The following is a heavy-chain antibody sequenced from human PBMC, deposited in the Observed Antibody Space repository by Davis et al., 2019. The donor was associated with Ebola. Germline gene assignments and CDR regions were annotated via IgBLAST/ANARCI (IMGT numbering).Heavy chain of an antibody. CDR1: GFTFSDYY. Sequence: GESLKISCAASGFTFSDYYMSWIRQAPGKGLEWVSYISSSGSTIYYADSVKGRFTISRDNAKNSLYLQMNSLRAEDTAVYYCARDRFASGSYYNGRLDYWGQGALVTVSS. CDR2: ISSSGSTI. D-gene: IGHD3-10*01. V-gene: IGHV3-11*01. J-gene: IGHJ4*02. CDR3: ARDRFASGSYYNGRLDY.